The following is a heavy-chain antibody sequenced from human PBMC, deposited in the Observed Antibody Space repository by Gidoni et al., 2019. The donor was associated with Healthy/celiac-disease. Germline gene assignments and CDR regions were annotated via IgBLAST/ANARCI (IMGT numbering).Heavy chain of an antibody. J-gene: IGHJ3*02. CDR2: IIPIFGTA. CDR3: ARAGYYDSTDAFDI. D-gene: IGHD3-22*01. CDR1: GGTFSSCA. Sequence: QGQLVQSGAEVKKPGSSVKVSCKAAGGTFSSCAISWVRQAPGQGLEWMGGIIPIFGTANYAQKFQGRVTITADESTSTAYMELSSLRSEDTAVYYCARAGYYDSTDAFDIWGQGTMVTVSS. V-gene: IGHV1-69*01.